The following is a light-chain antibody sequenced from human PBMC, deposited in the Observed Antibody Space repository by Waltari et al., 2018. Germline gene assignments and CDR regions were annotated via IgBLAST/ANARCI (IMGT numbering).Light chain of an antibody. CDR2: GAS. Sequence: DIRMTQSPSSLSASVGERVTITCRASQSIAGYLNWYQQKPGRPPKLLIYGASNLHSGVPSRFSGNESGTDFTLTINSVQPEDFATYYCQQTYSVVAGFGQGTKVAIK. CDR1: QSIAGY. J-gene: IGKJ1*01. CDR3: QQTYSVVAG. V-gene: IGKV1-39*01.